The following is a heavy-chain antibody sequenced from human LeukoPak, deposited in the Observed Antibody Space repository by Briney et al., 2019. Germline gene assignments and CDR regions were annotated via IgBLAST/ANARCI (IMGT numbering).Heavy chain of an antibody. CDR2: IHGSASYN. Sequence: GGSLRLSCAASGFIFSNYYLNWVRQAPGKGLEWVSCIHGSASYNYYADSVKGRFTISRDNAKNSLYLQMDSLRAEDTAVYYCARDLYCSGGSCYSLDYWGQGTLVTVSS. V-gene: IGHV3-21*01. CDR1: GFIFSNYY. J-gene: IGHJ4*02. CDR3: ARDLYCSGGSCYSLDY. D-gene: IGHD2-15*01.